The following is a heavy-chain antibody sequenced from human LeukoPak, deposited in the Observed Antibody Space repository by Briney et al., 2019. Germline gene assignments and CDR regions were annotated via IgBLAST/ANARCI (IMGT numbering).Heavy chain of an antibody. D-gene: IGHD3-9*01. CDR1: GYTFTSYY. CDR3: ARPETYYDILTGYYYYYYMDV. Sequence: GASVKLSCKASGYTFTSYYMHWVRQAPGQGLEWMGIINPSGGSTSYAQKFQGRVTMTRDTSTSTVYMELSSLRSEDTAVYYCARPETYYDILTGYYYYYYMDVWGKGTTVTVSS. V-gene: IGHV1-46*01. J-gene: IGHJ6*03. CDR2: INPSGGST.